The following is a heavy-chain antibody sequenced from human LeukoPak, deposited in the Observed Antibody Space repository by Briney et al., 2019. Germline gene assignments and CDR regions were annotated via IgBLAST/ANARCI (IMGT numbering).Heavy chain of an antibody. J-gene: IGHJ4*02. CDR2: ISATGDRT. CDR3: ARDYYDSSGYYYDY. CDR1: GFTFSSYT. V-gene: IGHV3-23*01. D-gene: IGHD3-22*01. Sequence: PGASLRLSCAASGFTFSSYTMSWVRQAPEKGLEWVSAISATGDRTYYAESVKGRFTISRDNSKNTLYLQMNSLRAEDTALYYCARDYYDSSGYYYDYWGQGTLVTVSS.